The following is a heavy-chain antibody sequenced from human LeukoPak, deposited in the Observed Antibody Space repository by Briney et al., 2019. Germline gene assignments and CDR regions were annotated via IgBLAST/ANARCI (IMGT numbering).Heavy chain of an antibody. CDR2: ISAYNGNT. V-gene: IGHV1-18*01. CDR3: AREGYCSGGSCYSGVPDY. J-gene: IGHJ4*02. CDR1: GYTFTSYG. D-gene: IGHD2-15*01. Sequence: GASVKVSCKASGYTFTSYGISWVRQAPGQGLEWMGWISAYNGNTNYAQKLQGRVTMTTDTSTSTAYMERRSLRSDDTAVYYCAREGYCSGGSCYSGVPDYWGQGTLVTVSS.